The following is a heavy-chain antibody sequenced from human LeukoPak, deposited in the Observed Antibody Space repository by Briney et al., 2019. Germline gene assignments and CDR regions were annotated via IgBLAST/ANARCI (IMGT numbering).Heavy chain of an antibody. V-gene: IGHV3-20*04. CDR1: AFTFSTYA. CDR2: INWNGGST. CDR3: ARDQGLSPYYYYMDV. Sequence: GGSLRLSCAASAFTFSTYALSWVRQAPGKGLEWVSGINWNGGSTGYADSVKGRFTISRDNAKNSLYLQMNSLRAEDTALYYCARDQGLSPYYYYMDVWGKGTTVTVSS. D-gene: IGHD3/OR15-3a*01. J-gene: IGHJ6*03.